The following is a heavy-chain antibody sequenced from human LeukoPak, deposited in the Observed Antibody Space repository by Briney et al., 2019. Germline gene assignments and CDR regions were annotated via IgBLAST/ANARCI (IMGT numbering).Heavy chain of an antibody. D-gene: IGHD3-22*01. CDR1: GYSISRYY. Sequence: PSETLSLTCTVSGYSISRYYWSWIRQPPGKGLEWIGEIYHSGSTNYNPSLKSRVTISVDKSKNQFSLKLSSVTAADTAVYYCASADYYDSSGYDYWGQGTLVTVSS. CDR3: ASADYYDSSGYDY. V-gene: IGHV4-59*12. J-gene: IGHJ4*02. CDR2: IYHSGST.